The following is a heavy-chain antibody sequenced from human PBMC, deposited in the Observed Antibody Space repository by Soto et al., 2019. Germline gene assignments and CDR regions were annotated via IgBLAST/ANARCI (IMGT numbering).Heavy chain of an antibody. J-gene: IGHJ6*02. D-gene: IGHD4-4*01. V-gene: IGHV4-4*07. Sequence: PSETLSLTGTVSVGSISSYYWSWMRQPAGKGLEWIGRIYTSGSTNYNPSLKSRVTMSVDTSKNQFSLKLSSVTAADTAVYFCATQSYSNSGAYYYYAMDVWGQGTTVTVSS. CDR1: VGSISSYY. CDR2: IYTSGST. CDR3: ATQSYSNSGAYYYYAMDV.